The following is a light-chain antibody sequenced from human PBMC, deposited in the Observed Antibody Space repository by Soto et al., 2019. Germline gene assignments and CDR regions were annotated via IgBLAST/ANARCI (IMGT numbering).Light chain of an antibody. J-gene: IGLJ1*01. V-gene: IGLV2-8*01. Sequence: QSALTQPPSSSGSPGRSVTISCTGTSSDVGGYQYVSWYQQYPGKAPKLMIYAVNKRPSGVPDRFSRSRSGNKASLTVSGLQAEDEADYYCSSYAGSKNYVFGTGTKVTVL. CDR1: SSDVGGYQY. CDR3: SSYAGSKNYV. CDR2: AVN.